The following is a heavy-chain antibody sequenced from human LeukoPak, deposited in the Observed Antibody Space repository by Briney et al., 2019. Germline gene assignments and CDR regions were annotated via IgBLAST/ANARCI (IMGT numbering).Heavy chain of an antibody. Sequence: SETLSLTCTVSGDSISSYYWSWIRQPAGKGLEWIGSIYYSGSTYYNPSLKSRVTISVDTSKNQFSLKLSSVTAADTAVYYCARPWGDYRKFDPWGQGTLVTVSS. V-gene: IGHV4-59*05. CDR1: GDSISSYY. D-gene: IGHD4-11*01. CDR2: IYYSGST. CDR3: ARPWGDYRKFDP. J-gene: IGHJ5*02.